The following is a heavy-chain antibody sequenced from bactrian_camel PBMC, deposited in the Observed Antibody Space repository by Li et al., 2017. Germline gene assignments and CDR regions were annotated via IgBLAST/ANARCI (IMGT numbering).Heavy chain of an antibody. CDR1: GYTYSTYC. CDR2: INSGGST. Sequence: HVQMVESGGGSVQAGGSLRLSCVVSGYTYSTYCMGWYRQAPGKEREGVATINSGGSTTYADSVKGRFTISKDNAKNTLYLQMNALKPEDTAMYYCAAGSAYSMRHSDFGYWGQETQVTVS. D-gene: IGHD8*01. CDR3: AAGSAYSMRHSDFGY. V-gene: IGHV3S57*01. J-gene: IGHJ6*01.